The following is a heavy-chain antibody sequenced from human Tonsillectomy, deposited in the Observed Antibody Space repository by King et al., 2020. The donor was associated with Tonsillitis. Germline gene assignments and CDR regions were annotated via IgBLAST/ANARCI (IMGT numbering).Heavy chain of an antibody. V-gene: IGHV1-2*02. Sequence: QLVQSGTEVKKPGASVKVSCKAPGFIFTDYYIHWVRQAPGQGLEWMGWINPSTGVANYVQRFQDRVTMTRDTSISTAYMERSSLRSDDTAVYYCASNPTLDLVVDNWFDPWGQGTLVTVSS. CDR1: GFIFTDYY. J-gene: IGHJ5*02. CDR2: INPSTGVA. D-gene: IGHD2-15*01. CDR3: ASNPTLDLVVDNWFDP.